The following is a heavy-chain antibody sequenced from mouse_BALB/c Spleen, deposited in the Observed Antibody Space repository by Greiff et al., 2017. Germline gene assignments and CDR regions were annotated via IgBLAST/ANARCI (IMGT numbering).Heavy chain of an antibody. CDR3: ARVVGRRRGAMDY. CDR2: INPSTGYT. D-gene: IGHD1-1*02. CDR1: GYTFTSYW. V-gene: IGHV1-7*01. J-gene: IGHJ4*01. Sequence: QVQLQQSGAELAKPGASVKMSCKASGYTFTSYWMHWVKQRPGQGLEWIGYINPSTGYTEYNQKFKDKATLTADKSSSTAYMQLSSLTSEDSAVYYCARVVGRRRGAMDYWGQGTSVTVSS.